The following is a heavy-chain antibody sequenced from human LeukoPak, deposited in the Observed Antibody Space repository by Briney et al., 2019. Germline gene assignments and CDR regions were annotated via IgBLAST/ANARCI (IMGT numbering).Heavy chain of an antibody. J-gene: IGHJ6*03. CDR2: INSDGSST. CDR1: GFTFSSYW. CDR3: ARPESFWSHYYYMDV. Sequence: GGSLRLSCAAPGFTFSSYWMHWVRQASGKGLVWVSRINSDGSSTSYADSVKGRFTISRDNAKNTLYLQMNSLRAEDTAVYYCARPESFWSHYYYMDVWGKGTTVTVSS. D-gene: IGHD3-3*01. V-gene: IGHV3-74*01.